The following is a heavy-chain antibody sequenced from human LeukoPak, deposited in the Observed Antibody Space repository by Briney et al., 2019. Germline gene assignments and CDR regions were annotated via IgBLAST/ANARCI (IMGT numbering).Heavy chain of an antibody. CDR1: GGTFSSYA. Sequence: ASVKVSCKASGGTFSSYAISWVRQAPGQGLGWMGRIITILGIANYAQKFQGRVTITADKSTSTAYMELSSLRSEDTAVYYCARNSGWLNWIDPWGQGTLVTVSS. J-gene: IGHJ5*02. D-gene: IGHD6-19*01. CDR3: ARNSGWLNWIDP. CDR2: IITILGIA. V-gene: IGHV1-69*04.